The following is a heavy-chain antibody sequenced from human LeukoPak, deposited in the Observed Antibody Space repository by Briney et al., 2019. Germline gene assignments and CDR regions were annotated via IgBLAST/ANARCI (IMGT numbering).Heavy chain of an antibody. V-gene: IGHV3-66*01. D-gene: IGHD2-2*01. Sequence: GGSLRLSYAASGFTVSSNYMSWVRQAPGKGLEWVSVIYSGGSTYYADSVKGRFTISRDNSKNTLYLQMNSLRAEDTAVYYCARDAPSVVVPAAPEDYWGQGTLVTVSS. CDR3: ARDAPSVVVPAAPEDY. J-gene: IGHJ4*02. CDR1: GFTVSSNY. CDR2: IYSGGST.